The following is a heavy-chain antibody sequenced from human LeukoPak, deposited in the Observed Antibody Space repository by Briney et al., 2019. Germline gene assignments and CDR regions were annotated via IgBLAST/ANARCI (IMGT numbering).Heavy chain of an antibody. V-gene: IGHV4-39*07. CDR2: IFHNGNT. Sequence: SETLSLTCTVSGGSISSSIYYWGWIRQPPGKGLEWLGSIFHNGNTYYNSSLKSRLTVSVDTSKNQISLKLSSVTAADTAVYYCAKEVVGPWGQGTLVTVSS. D-gene: IGHD1-26*01. J-gene: IGHJ5*02. CDR3: AKEVVGP. CDR1: GGSISSSIYY.